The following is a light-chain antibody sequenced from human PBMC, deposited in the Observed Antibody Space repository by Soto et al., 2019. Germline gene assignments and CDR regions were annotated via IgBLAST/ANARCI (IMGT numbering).Light chain of an antibody. V-gene: IGLV2-14*01. CDR3: SSYTSSSTLL. CDR2: DVS. J-gene: IGLJ2*01. Sequence: QSVLTQPASVSGSPGQSITVSCSGTSNDIGGYNYVSWYQQHPGKAPKLMIFDVSNRPSGVSYRFSGSKSGNTASLTISGLQAEDEADYYCSSYTSSSTLLFGGGTKLTVL. CDR1: SNDIGGYNY.